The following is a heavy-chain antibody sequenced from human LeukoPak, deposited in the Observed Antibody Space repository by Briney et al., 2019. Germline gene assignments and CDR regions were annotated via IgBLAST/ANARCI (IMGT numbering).Heavy chain of an antibody. D-gene: IGHD6-13*01. V-gene: IGHV4-59*01. J-gene: IGHJ4*02. CDR2: IYYSGTT. CDR3: ARGVYIAAAQYAY. Sequence: SETLSLTCTVSGGSISSYYWGWIRQPPGKGLEWIGYIYYSGTTNYNPSLKSRVTISVDTSKNQFSLKLSSVTAADTAVYYCARGVYIAAAQYAYWGQGTLVTVPS. CDR1: GGSISSYY.